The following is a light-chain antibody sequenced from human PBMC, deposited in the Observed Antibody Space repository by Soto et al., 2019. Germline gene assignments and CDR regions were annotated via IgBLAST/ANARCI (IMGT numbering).Light chain of an antibody. V-gene: IGKV3-20*01. CDR2: AAS. Sequence: ETVLTQSPGTLSLSPGERATLSCRVSQSSSSYLTWYQQRPGQAPRLLIYAASRRATGIPDRFSGSGSGTDFTLTISRLEPEDFAVYYCQQYSTSPITFGQGTRLEIK. J-gene: IGKJ5*01. CDR1: QSSSSY. CDR3: QQYSTSPIT.